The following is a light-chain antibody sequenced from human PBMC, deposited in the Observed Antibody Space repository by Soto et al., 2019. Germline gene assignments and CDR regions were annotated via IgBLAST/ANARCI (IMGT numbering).Light chain of an antibody. V-gene: IGKV3-20*01. CDR2: GAS. CDR1: QSVSTNY. Sequence: EIVLTQSPGTLSLSPGDRATLSCRASQSVSTNYLAWYQQKLGQAPRLLLYGASSRATGIPYRFSGNGSGTVSTLTISRLEPKAFVVYDGHQDFSSPLTSGPGTEVDI. CDR3: HQDFSSPLT. J-gene: IGKJ3*01.